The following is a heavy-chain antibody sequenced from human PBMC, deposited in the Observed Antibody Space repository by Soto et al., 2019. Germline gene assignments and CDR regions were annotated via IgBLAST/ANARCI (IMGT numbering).Heavy chain of an antibody. J-gene: IGHJ4*02. CDR3: ACWGHIVPVAPSDFDR. CDR2: ISPDGSDV. V-gene: IGHV3-74*01. Sequence: GASLRLSCAASGFPFTNDWMDWVRQTPGKGLMWVSRISPDGSDVGYADSVEGRFTVSRDNAKNTLYLQMHSLRAEDTAKYYCACWGHIVPVAPSDFDRWGQGTLVTVSS. CDR1: GFPFTNDW. D-gene: IGHD2-8*02.